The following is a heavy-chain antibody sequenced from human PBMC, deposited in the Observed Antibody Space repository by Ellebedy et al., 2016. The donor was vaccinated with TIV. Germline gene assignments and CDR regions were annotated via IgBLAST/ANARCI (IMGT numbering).Heavy chain of an antibody. V-gene: IGHV1-8*01. D-gene: IGHD1-1*01. J-gene: IGHJ6*02. Sequence: ASVKVSCKASGYTFTSYDVNWVRQATGQGLEWMGWMNPNSGNTGYAQRFQGRVNMTRNTSISTAYMELSSLRSDDTAVYFCARDDEGTGTDYYYYGMDVWGQGTTVTVSS. CDR1: GYTFTSYD. CDR2: MNPNSGNT. CDR3: ARDDEGTGTDYYYYGMDV.